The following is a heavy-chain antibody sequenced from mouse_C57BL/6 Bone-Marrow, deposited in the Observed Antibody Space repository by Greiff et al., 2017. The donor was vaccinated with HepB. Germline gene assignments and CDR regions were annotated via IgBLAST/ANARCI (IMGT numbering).Heavy chain of an antibody. J-gene: IGHJ3*01. CDR1: GYTFTSYT. Sequence: VQLQESGAELARPGASVKMSCKASGYTFTSYTMHWVKQRPGQGLEWIGYINPSSGYTKYNQKFKDKATLTADKSSSTAYMQLSSLTSEDSAVYYCATGFYDGCFAYWGQGTLVTVSA. V-gene: IGHV1-4*01. CDR2: INPSSGYT. D-gene: IGHD2-3*01. CDR3: ATGFYDGCFAY.